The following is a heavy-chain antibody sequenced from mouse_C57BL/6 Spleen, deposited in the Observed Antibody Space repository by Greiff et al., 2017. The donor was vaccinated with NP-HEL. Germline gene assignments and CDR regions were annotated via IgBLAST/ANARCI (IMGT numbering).Heavy chain of an antibody. CDR2: ISSGGDYI. J-gene: IGHJ2*01. D-gene: IGHD4-1*01. CDR1: GFTFSSYA. V-gene: IGHV5-9-1*02. Sequence: EVMLVESGEGLVKPGGSLKLSCAASGFTFSSYAMSWVRQTPEKRLEWVAYISSGGDYIYYADTVKGRFTISRDNARNTLYLQMSSLKSEDTAMYYCTREELTGNYFDYWGQGTTLTVSS. CDR3: TREELTGNYFDY.